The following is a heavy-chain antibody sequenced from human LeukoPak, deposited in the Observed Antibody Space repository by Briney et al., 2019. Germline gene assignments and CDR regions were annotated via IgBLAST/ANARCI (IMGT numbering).Heavy chain of an antibody. CDR1: GDSVSSNSAA. CDR3: ARGIFNAFDF. CDR2: TYYRSKWYS. V-gene: IGHV6-1*01. J-gene: IGHJ3*01. Sequence: SQTLSLTCAISGDSVSSNSAAWNWIRQSPSRGLEWLGRTYYRSKWYSYYGISVKSRIIINPDTSKNQFSLQLNSVTPEDTAMYFCARGIFNAFDFWGLGTMVTVSS.